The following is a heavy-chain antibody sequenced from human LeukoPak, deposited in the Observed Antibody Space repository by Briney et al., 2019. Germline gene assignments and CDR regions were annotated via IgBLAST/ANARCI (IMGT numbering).Heavy chain of an antibody. J-gene: IGHJ4*02. V-gene: IGHV3-7*01. D-gene: IGHD2-15*01. CDR3: ASSRSSVVATTPFDY. CDR1: GFTFSSYW. CDR2: IKQDGSEK. Sequence: PGGSLRLSCAASGFTFSSYWMSWVRQAPGKGLEWVANIKQDGSEKYYVDSVKGRLTISRDNAKNSLYLQMNSLRAEDTAVYYCASSRSSVVATTPFDYWGQGTLVTVSS.